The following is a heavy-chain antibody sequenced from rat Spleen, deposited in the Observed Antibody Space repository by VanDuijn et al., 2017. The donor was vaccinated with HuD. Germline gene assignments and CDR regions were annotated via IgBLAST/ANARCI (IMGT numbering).Heavy chain of an antibody. CDR3: ARHYRGLG. Sequence: EVQLVESDGGLVQPGRSLKLSCVASGFTFSRYWMYWIRQAPGKGLEWVSSINIDGVSTYYRDSVKGRFTISRDSAKSTLYLQMDSLRSEDTATYYCARHYRGLGWGQGTLVTVSS. J-gene: IGHJ3*01. D-gene: IGHD1-5*01. CDR1: GFTFSRYW. V-gene: IGHV5-58*01. CDR2: INIDGVST.